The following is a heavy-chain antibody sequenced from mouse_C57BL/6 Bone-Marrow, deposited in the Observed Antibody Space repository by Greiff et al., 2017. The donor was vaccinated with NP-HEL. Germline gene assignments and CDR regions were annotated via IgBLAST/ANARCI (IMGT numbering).Heavy chain of an antibody. J-gene: IGHJ4*01. CDR1: GYTFTSYW. CDR2: INPSSGYT. CDR3: ANMACPYYDAMDY. V-gene: IGHV1-7*01. Sequence: QVQLQQSGAELAKPGASVKLSCKASGYTFTSYWMHWVKQRPGQGLEWIGYINPSSGYTKYNQKFKDKATLTADKSSSTAYMQLSSLTYEDSAVYYCANMACPYYDAMDYWGQGTSVTVSS.